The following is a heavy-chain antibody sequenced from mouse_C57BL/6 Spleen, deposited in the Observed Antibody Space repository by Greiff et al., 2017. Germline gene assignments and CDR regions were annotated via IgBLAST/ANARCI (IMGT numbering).Heavy chain of an antibody. V-gene: IGHV5-6*01. CDR2: ISSGGSYT. CDR3: ARHGGYFDY. CDR1: GFTFSSYG. J-gene: IGHJ2*01. Sequence: EVKLQESGGDLVKPGGSLKLSCAASGFTFSSYGMSWVRQTPDKRLEWVATISSGGSYTYYPDSVKGRFTISRDNAKHTLYLQMSSLKSEDTAMYYCARHGGYFDYWGQGTTLTVSS.